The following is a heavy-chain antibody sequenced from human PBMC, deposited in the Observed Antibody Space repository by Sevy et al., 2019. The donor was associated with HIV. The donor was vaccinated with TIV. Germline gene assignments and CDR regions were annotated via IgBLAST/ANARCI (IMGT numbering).Heavy chain of an antibody. V-gene: IGHV3-15*01. J-gene: IGHJ6*02. CDR1: GFTFSNAW. Sequence: GGSLRLSCAASGFTFSNAWMSWVRQAPGKGLEWVDRIKSKTDGGTTDYAAPVKGRFTISRDDSKNTLYLQMNSLKTEDTAVYYCTTDPGRASIAARPGRYYYYGMDVWGQGTTVTVSS. CDR3: TTDPGRASIAARPGRYYYYGMDV. D-gene: IGHD6-6*01. CDR2: IKSKTDGGTT.